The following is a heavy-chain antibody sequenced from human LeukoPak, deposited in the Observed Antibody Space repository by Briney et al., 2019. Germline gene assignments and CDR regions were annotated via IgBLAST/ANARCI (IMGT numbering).Heavy chain of an antibody. Sequence: SQTLSLTCAISGDSASSNSVTWNWIRQSPSRDLEWLGRTYYRSTWYNDYAVSVRGRITVNPDTSKNQFSLHLNSVTPEDTAVYYCARRLTQYDCFDPWGQGILVTVSS. CDR3: ARRLTQYDCFDP. CDR1: GDSASSNSVT. V-gene: IGHV6-1*01. CDR2: TYYRSTWYN. D-gene: IGHD2-2*01. J-gene: IGHJ5*02.